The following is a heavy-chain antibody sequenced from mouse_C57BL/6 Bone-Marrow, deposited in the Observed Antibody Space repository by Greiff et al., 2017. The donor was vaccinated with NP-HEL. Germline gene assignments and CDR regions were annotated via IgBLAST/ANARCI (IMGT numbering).Heavy chain of an antibody. CDR1: GFNIKNTY. V-gene: IGHV14-3*01. CDR2: IDPANGNT. J-gene: IGHJ4*01. D-gene: IGHD3-2*02. Sequence: VQLQQSVAELVRPGASVKLSCTASGFNIKNTYMHWVKQRPEQGLEWIGRIDPANGNTKYAPKFQGKATITADTSSNTAYLQRSSLTSEDTASYYCDRSDSSGYNAMDYWGQGTSVTVSS. CDR3: DRSDSSGYNAMDY.